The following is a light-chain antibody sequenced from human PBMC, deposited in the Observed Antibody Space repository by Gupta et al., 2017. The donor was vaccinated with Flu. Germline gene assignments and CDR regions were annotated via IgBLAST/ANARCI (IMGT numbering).Light chain of an antibody. Sequence: TCGGNNIESRSVHWYQQRPGQAPVLVVYDDSDRPSGLPERISGSKAGNTATLNNSRVEAGDEAGDYCQGWDRNSVQPVFGGGTKRTGL. CDR1: NIESRS. J-gene: IGLJ3*02. V-gene: IGLV3-21*02. CDR3: QGWDRNSVQPV. CDR2: DDS.